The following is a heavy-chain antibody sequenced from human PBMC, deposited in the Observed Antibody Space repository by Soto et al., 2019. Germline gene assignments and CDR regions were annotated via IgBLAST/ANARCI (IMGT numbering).Heavy chain of an antibody. CDR3: ARLRGGYDPFDY. J-gene: IGHJ4*02. CDR1: GYSFASYG. V-gene: IGHV1-18*01. Sequence: ASVKVSCKASGYSFASYGISWVRQAPGQGLEWMGLVSGYNFDTSYVQKFQGRVTMTTDTSTSTVYMELSSLTYEDTAVYYCARLRGGYDPFDYWCQGILVNVS. D-gene: IGHD5-12*01. CDR2: VSGYNFDT.